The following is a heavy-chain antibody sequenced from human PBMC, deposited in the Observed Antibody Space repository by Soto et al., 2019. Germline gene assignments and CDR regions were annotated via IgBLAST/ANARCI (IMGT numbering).Heavy chain of an antibody. CDR3: ARGGWGSSWTHYYYGMDV. Sequence: RRLSCAASGFTFSSYTMHWVRQAPGKGLEWVAVISYDGSNKYYADSVKGRFTISRDNSKNTLYLQMNSLRAEDTAVYYCARGGWGSSWTHYYYGMDVWGQGTTVTVSS. J-gene: IGHJ6*02. CDR2: ISYDGSNK. D-gene: IGHD6-13*01. CDR1: GFTFSSYT. V-gene: IGHV3-30*01.